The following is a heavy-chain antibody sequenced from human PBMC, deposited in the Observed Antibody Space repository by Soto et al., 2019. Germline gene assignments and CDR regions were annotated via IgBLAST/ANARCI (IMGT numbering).Heavy chain of an antibody. V-gene: IGHV4-38-2*01. D-gene: IGHD6-13*01. CDR1: GYSISTGFN. Sequence: KPSETLSLTCAVSGYSISTGFNWAWIRQPPGKGLEWIGEINHSGSTNYNPSLKSRVTISVDTSKNQFSLKLSSVTAADTAVYYCAITPPPRYSSSWYTYIDYWGQGTLVTVSS. J-gene: IGHJ4*02. CDR3: AITPPPRYSSSWYTYIDY. CDR2: INHSGST.